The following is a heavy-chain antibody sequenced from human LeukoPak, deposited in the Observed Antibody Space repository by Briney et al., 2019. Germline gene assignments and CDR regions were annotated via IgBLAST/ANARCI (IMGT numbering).Heavy chain of an antibody. Sequence: GGSLRLSCAASGFTVCSNEMSWVRQAPGKGREWVSALSGSGDRSYYADSVKGRFSISRDNSKNTLYLQMNSLRAEDTAVYYCAKEWRYSSSWYQYYFDSWGQGTLVTVSS. CDR2: LSGSGDRS. D-gene: IGHD6-13*01. CDR3: AKEWRYSSSWYQYYFDS. CDR1: GFTVCSNE. J-gene: IGHJ4*02. V-gene: IGHV3-23*01.